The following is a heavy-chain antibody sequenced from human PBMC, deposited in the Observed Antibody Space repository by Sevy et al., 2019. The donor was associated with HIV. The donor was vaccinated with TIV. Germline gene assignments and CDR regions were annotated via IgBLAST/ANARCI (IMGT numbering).Heavy chain of an antibody. V-gene: IGHV1-69*06. J-gene: IGHJ4*02. D-gene: IGHD4-17*01. CDR1: GGTFSSYA. CDR3: PGVLGDYGRKASGFDY. Sequence: ASVKVSCKASGGTFSSYAISWVRQAPGQGLEWMGGIIPIFGTANYAQKFQGRVTITADKSTSTAYMELSSLRSEDTAGHYWPGVLGDYGRKASGFDYWGQGTLVTVSS. CDR2: IIPIFGTA.